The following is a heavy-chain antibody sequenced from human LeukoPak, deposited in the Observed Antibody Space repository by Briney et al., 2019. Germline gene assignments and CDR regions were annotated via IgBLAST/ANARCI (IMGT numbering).Heavy chain of an antibody. CDR1: GYTFTSYD. V-gene: IGHV1-8*01. Sequence: RASVTASCKASGYTFTSYDINWVRQAPGQGLEGRGWMNPNSGNTGYAQTFQGRATMTRNTSISTAYMELSSLRSEDTAVYYCARGGYSGYDWGDYMDGWGKGTTVTVSS. J-gene: IGHJ6*03. CDR2: MNPNSGNT. CDR3: ARGGYSGYDWGDYMDG. D-gene: IGHD5-12*01.